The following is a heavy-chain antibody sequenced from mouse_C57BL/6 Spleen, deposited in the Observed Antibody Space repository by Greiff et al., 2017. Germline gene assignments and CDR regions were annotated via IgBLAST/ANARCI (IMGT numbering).Heavy chain of an antibody. CDR3: ARGITTVVANAMDY. V-gene: IGHV1-7*01. CDR1: GYTFTSYW. Sequence: QVQLQQSGAELAKPGASVKLSCKASGYTFTSYWMHWVKQRPGQGLEWIGYINPSSGYTKYNQKFKDKATLTADKSSITAYVQLSSLTYEDSAVYYCARGITTVVANAMDYWGQGTSVTVSS. D-gene: IGHD1-1*01. J-gene: IGHJ4*01. CDR2: INPSSGYT.